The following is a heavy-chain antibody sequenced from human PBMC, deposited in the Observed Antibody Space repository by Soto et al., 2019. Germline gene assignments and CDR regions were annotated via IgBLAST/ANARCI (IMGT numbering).Heavy chain of an antibody. D-gene: IGHD6-19*01. CDR2: MNPNSGNT. J-gene: IGHJ6*03. Sequence: ASVKVSCKASGYTFTSYDINWVRQATGQGLEWMGWMNPNSGNTGYAQKFQGRVTMTRNTSISTAYMELSSLRSEDTAVYYCAMRYSSGWQFHYYYYYMDVWGKGTTVTVSS. CDR3: AMRYSSGWQFHYYYYYMDV. V-gene: IGHV1-8*01. CDR1: GYTFTSYD.